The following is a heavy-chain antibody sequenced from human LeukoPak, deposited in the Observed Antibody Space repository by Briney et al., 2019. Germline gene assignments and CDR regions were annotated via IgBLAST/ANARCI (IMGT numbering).Heavy chain of an antibody. CDR2: IIPIFGTA. CDR1: GGTFSSYA. D-gene: IGHD3-3*01. Sequence: SVKVSCKASGGTFSSYAIGWVRQAPGQGLEWMGGIIPIFGTANYAQKFQGRVTITADESTSTAYMELSSLRSEDTAVYYCARWGVWSATIRDAFDIWGQGKMVTVSS. CDR3: ARWGVWSATIRDAFDI. J-gene: IGHJ3*02. V-gene: IGHV1-69*13.